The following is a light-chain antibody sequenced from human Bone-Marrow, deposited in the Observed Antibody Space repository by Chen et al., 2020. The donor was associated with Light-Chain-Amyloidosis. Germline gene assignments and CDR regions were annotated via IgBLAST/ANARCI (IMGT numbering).Light chain of an antibody. V-gene: IGLV2-23*01. CDR3: CSYEGGYTYI. CDR1: NSDVGRNNL. CDR2: EGS. J-gene: IGLJ1*01. Sequence: QPALTQPSTVSGSPGQSITISCTGTNSDVGRNNLVSWYQHHPGKAPKVTIYEGSNRPSGVSNRFSGSKSGTTASLAICGLQTEEEADCCCCSYEGGYTYIFGTRTKVTVL.